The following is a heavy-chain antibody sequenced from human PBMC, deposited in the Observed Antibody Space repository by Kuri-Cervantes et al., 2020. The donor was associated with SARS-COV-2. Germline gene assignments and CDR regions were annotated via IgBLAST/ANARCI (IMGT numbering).Heavy chain of an antibody. CDR1: GYSFTSYW. Sequence: KVSCKGSGYSFTSYWIGWVRQMPGKGLEWMGRIDPSDSYTNYSPSFQGHVTISADESISTAYLQWSSLKASDTAMYYCARGVAARPNYYYYGMDVWGQGTTVTVSS. CDR3: ARGVAARPNYYYYGMDV. J-gene: IGHJ6*02. CDR2: IDPSDSYT. V-gene: IGHV5-10-1*01. D-gene: IGHD6-6*01.